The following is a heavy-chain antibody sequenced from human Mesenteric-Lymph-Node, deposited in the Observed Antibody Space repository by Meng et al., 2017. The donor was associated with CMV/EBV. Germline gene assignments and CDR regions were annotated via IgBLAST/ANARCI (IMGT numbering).Heavy chain of an antibody. V-gene: IGHV3-9*01. Sequence: SLKISCVASGFTFNDYAMQWVRQAPGKGLEWVAGISWNSGSIGYADSVKGRFTISRDNSKNTLYLQMNSLRAEDTAVYYCASYDSSGYSFDYWGQGTLVTVSS. CDR3: ASYDSSGYSFDY. D-gene: IGHD3-22*01. J-gene: IGHJ4*02. CDR1: GFTFNDYA. CDR2: ISWNSGSI.